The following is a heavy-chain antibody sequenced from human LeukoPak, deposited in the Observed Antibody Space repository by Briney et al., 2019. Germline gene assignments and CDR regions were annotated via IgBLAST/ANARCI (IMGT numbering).Heavy chain of an antibody. Sequence: SETLSLTCTVSGGSISSYYWSWIRQPPGKGLERIGYIYYGGSTNYNPSLKSRVTISVDTSKNQFSLKLSSVTAADTAVYYCERDPGPLRYFDWLPKHYYYYYMDVWGKGTTVTVSS. CDR2: IYYGGST. CDR1: GGSISSYY. V-gene: IGHV4-59*01. J-gene: IGHJ6*03. D-gene: IGHD3-9*01. CDR3: ERDPGPLRYFDWLPKHYYYYYMDV.